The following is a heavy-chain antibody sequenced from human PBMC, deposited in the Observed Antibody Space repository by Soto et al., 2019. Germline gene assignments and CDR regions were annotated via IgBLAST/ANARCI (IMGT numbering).Heavy chain of an antibody. D-gene: IGHD3-22*01. CDR2: ISGSGGST. CDR1: GFTFSSYA. V-gene: IGHV3-23*01. Sequence: GGSLRLSCAASGFTFSSYAMSWVRQAPGKGLERVSAISGSGGSTYYADSVKGRFTISRDNSKNTLYLQMNGLRAEVTFVYYCAKVDRDSSGNAFDIWGQGTMVTVSS. J-gene: IGHJ3*02. CDR3: AKVDRDSSGNAFDI.